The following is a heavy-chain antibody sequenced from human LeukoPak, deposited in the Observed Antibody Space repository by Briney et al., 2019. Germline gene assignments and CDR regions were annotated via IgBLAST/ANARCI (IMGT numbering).Heavy chain of an antibody. CDR1: GYTFTNIG. Sequence: EASVKVSCKASGYTFTNIGISWVPQAPGQGLEWMGWISTHNDITDYAQKFHGRVTMTKDTTTATVYMELRSLTSDDTAVYFCARSLHSYDIRGGHCYGYWGQGTLVTVSS. J-gene: IGHJ4*02. V-gene: IGHV1-18*01. D-gene: IGHD3-3*01. CDR2: ISTHNDIT. CDR3: ARSLHSYDIRGGHCYGY.